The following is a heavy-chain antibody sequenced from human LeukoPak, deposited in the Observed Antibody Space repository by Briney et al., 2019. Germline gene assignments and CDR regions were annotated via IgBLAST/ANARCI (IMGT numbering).Heavy chain of an antibody. CDR2: ISAYNGNT. CDR3: ARDWITGYSSSWSEEYFQH. Sequence: ASVKVSCKASGYTFTSYGISWVRQAPGQGLEWMGWISAYNGNTNYAQKLQGRVTMTTDTSTSTAYMELRSLRSDDTAVYYCARDWITGYSSSWSEEYFQHWGQGTLVTVSS. J-gene: IGHJ1*01. V-gene: IGHV1-18*01. D-gene: IGHD6-13*01. CDR1: GYTFTSYG.